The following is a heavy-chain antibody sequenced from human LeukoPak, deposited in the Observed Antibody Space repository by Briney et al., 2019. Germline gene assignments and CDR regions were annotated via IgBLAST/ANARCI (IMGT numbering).Heavy chain of an antibody. CDR2: IYSGGST. V-gene: IGHV3-53*01. Sequence: GGSLRLSCVASGFTVSSNYMSWVRQAPGKGLEWVSVIYSGGSTYYADSVKGRFTISRDNSKNTLYLQMNSLRAEDTAVYYCARDSYDSSGYSDYWGQGTLVTVSS. D-gene: IGHD3-22*01. J-gene: IGHJ4*02. CDR3: ARDSYDSSGYSDY. CDR1: GFTVSSNY.